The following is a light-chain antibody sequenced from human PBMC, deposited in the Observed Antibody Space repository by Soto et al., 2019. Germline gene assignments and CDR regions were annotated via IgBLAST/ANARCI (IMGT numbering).Light chain of an antibody. CDR1: QSLLHSNGYNY. V-gene: IGKV2-28*01. CDR3: MQA. Sequence: DIVMTQSPLSLPVTPGEPASISCRSSQSLLHSNGYNYLDWYLQKPAQSPQLLIYLGSNRASGVPAKFSGSGSGTDFTLKISGVEAEDVGVYYCMQAFGGGTKVEIK. J-gene: IGKJ4*01. CDR2: LGS.